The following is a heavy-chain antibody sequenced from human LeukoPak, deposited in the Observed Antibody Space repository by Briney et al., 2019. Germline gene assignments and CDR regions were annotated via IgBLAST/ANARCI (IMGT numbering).Heavy chain of an antibody. Sequence: SETLSLTCIVSGGSISSYYWSWIRQPPGKGLEWIGYIYYSGSTHYNPSLKSRVTISVDTSKNQFSLELNSVTAADTAVYYCARAGPGYCSSTSCYYFDYWGQETLVTVSS. D-gene: IGHD2-2*01. CDR3: ARAGPGYCSSTSCYYFDY. V-gene: IGHV4-59*01. CDR2: IYYSGST. J-gene: IGHJ4*02. CDR1: GGSISSYY.